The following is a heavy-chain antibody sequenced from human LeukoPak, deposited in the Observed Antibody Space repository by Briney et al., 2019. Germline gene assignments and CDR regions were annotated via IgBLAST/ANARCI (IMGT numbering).Heavy chain of an antibody. CDR2: ISSSSSYI. CDR1: GFTFSSYS. CDR3: ARDLGYGAFDI. V-gene: IGHV3-21*01. J-gene: IGHJ3*02. D-gene: IGHD5-12*01. Sequence: GGSLRLSCAASGFTFSSYSMNWVRQAPGKGVEWVSSISSSSSYIYYADSVKGRFTISRDNAKNSLYLQMNSLRAEDTAVYYCARDLGYGAFDIWGQGTMVTVSS.